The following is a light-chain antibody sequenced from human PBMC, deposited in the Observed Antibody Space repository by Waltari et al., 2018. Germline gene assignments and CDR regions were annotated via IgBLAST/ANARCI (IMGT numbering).Light chain of an antibody. CDR2: GAS. Sequence: LSPGARATLSCRASQSVSRSLAWYQQKPGQAPKLLIYGASTRATGIPDRFTGSGSGTDFSLTISSLEPEDFAIYFCQHYVRLPATFGQGTKVEIK. CDR3: QHYVRLPAT. CDR1: QSVSRS. J-gene: IGKJ1*01. V-gene: IGKV3-20*01.